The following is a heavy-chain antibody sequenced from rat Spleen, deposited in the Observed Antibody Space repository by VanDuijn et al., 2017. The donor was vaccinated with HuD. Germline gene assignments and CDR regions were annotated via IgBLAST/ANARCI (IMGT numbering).Heavy chain of an antibody. CDR1: GFTFSNYY. CDR3: TRDPSLLLQRNPPFDY. J-gene: IGHJ2*01. V-gene: IGHV5-25*01. Sequence: EVQLVESGGGLVQPGRSMKLSCAASGFTFSNYYMAWVRQAPTKGLEWVASISTGGGNTYYRDSVKGRFTISRDNAKSTLYLQMNSLRSEDTATYYCTRDPSLLLQRNPPFDYWGQGVMVTVSS. D-gene: IGHD1-1*01. CDR2: ISTGGGNT.